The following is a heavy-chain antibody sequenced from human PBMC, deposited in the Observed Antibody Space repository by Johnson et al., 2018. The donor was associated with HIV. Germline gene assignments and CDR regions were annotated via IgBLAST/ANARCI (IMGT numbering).Heavy chain of an antibody. V-gene: IGHV3-30*03. CDR1: GFTFGSYG. CDR2: ISYDGSNK. Sequence: QVQLVESGGGVVQPGRSLRLSCAASGFTFGSYGMHWVRQAPGKGLEWVAVISYDGSNKYSADSVKCRFTISRDDSKNTLYLQMNSLIPEDTAVYYCARVRRSGWYDNDAFDIWGQGTMVTVSS. J-gene: IGHJ3*02. D-gene: IGHD6-19*01. CDR3: ARVRRSGWYDNDAFDI.